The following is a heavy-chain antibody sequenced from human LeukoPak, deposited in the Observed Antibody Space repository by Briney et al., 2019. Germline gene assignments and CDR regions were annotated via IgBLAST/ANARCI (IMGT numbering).Heavy chain of an antibody. J-gene: IGHJ4*02. Sequence: GGSLRLSCAASGFTFSSYAMSWVRQAPGKGLKWVSATSGSGGSTYYADSVKGRFTISRDNSKNTLYLQMNSLGAEDTAVYYCAKGHSGYDWPYFDYWGQGTLVTVSS. D-gene: IGHD5-12*01. CDR3: AKGHSGYDWPYFDY. CDR1: GFTFSSYA. CDR2: TSGSGGST. V-gene: IGHV3-23*01.